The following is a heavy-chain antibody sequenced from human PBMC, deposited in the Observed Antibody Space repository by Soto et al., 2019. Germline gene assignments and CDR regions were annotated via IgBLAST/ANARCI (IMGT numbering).Heavy chain of an antibody. CDR3: AKDTGRGGGSVFDY. D-gene: IGHD2-15*01. V-gene: IGHV3-23*01. J-gene: IGHJ4*02. CDR2: ISGSGADT. Sequence: EVQLLESGGGLVQPGGSLRLSCAPSGFIFSNYAMSWVRQARGKGLEWVSAISGSGADTYYTESVKGRFTISRDNFKNTLYLQMNSMRADDTALYYCAKDTGRGGGSVFDYWGQGTLVTVSS. CDR1: GFIFSNYA.